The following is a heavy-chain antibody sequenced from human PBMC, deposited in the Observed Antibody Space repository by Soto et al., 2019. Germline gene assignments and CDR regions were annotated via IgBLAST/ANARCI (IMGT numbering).Heavy chain of an antibody. D-gene: IGHD1-20*01. CDR2: IRSKANSYAT. Sequence: GGSLRLSCAASGFTFSGSAMHWVRQASGKGLEWVGRIRSKANSYATAYAASVKGRFTISRDDSKNTAYLQMNSLKTEDTAVYYCTSPEGAHYDNWLGTTTNWGQGTLVTV. CDR3: TSPEGAHYDNWLGTTTN. J-gene: IGHJ4*02. V-gene: IGHV3-73*01. CDR1: GFTFSGSA.